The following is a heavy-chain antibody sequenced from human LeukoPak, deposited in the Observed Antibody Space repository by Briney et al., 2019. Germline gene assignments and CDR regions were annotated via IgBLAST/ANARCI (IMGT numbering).Heavy chain of an antibody. D-gene: IGHD3-10*01. Sequence: SETLSLTCAVSGYSISSGYYWGWIRQPPGKGLEWIGSIYHSGSTYYNPSLKGRVTISVDTSKNQFSLKLSSVTAADTAVYYCARRGLMVRGVSFDYWGQGTLVTVSS. CDR3: ARRGLMVRGVSFDY. V-gene: IGHV4-38-2*01. CDR1: GYSISSGYY. CDR2: IYHSGST. J-gene: IGHJ4*02.